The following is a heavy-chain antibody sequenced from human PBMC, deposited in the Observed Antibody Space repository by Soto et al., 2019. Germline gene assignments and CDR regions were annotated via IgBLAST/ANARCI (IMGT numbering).Heavy chain of an antibody. CDR2: ICGSGGGT. CDR1: GFTFSSYG. D-gene: IGHD4-17*01. CDR3: AKDSAADDGGEYAMDV. Sequence: EVQLLESGGGLAQPGGSLRLSCAASGFTFSSYGLTWVRQAPGKGLQWVSAICGSGGGTYYADSVKGRFTVSRDNSKNTLYLQMNYLGAEDTAVYYFAKDSAADDGGEYAMDVWGQGTMVTVSS. V-gene: IGHV3-23*01. J-gene: IGHJ6*02.